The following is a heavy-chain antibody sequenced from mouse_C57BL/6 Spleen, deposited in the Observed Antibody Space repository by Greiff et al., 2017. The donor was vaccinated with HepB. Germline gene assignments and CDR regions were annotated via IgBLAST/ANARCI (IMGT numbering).Heavy chain of an antibody. J-gene: IGHJ3*01. CDR3: ARNPPYYGFAY. V-gene: IGHV1-50*01. CDR1: GYTFTSYW. CDR2: IDPSDSYT. Sequence: VQLQQPGAELVKPGASVKLSCKASGYTFTSYWMQWVKQRPGQGLEWIGEIDPSDSYTNYNQKFKGKATLTVDTSSSTAYMQLSSLTSEDSAVYYCARNPPYYGFAYWGQGTLVTVSA. D-gene: IGHD2-10*01.